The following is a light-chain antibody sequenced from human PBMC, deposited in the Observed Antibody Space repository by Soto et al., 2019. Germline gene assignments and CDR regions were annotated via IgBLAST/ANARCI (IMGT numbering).Light chain of an antibody. CDR2: AAS. CDR1: QSISSY. Sequence: IQMNQSPSSLSASVGDRVTITCRASQSISSYLNWYQQKPGKAPKLLIYAASSLQSGVPSRFSGSGSGTDFTLTISSLQPEDFATYYCQQSYSTSITFGQGTLLEIK. V-gene: IGKV1-39*01. CDR3: QQSYSTSIT. J-gene: IGKJ5*01.